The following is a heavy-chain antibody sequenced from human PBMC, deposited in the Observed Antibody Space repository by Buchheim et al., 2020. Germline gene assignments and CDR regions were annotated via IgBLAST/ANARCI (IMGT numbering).Heavy chain of an antibody. Sequence: EVHLVESGGGVVQPGGSLRLSCSASGFTFDDFTMHWVRQVPGKGLEWVSLISWDGVTTYYGDSVKGRFTISRDNSRNSLYLQMNSLRKEDSALYYCTKGGGSGFGDSWGQGTL. J-gene: IGHJ4*02. CDR2: ISWDGVTT. CDR1: GFTFDDFT. V-gene: IGHV3-43*01. D-gene: IGHD3-22*01. CDR3: TKGGGSGFGDS.